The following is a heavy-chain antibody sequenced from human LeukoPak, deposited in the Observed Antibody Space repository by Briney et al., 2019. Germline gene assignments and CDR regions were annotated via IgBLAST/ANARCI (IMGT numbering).Heavy chain of an antibody. D-gene: IGHD1-7*01. CDR3: GRVFGLFGTKRSFDM. V-gene: IGHV3-11*01. J-gene: IGHJ3*02. CDR2: IGGSGSIT. Sequence: PGGSLRLSCAASGFTFSDYYMGWIRQAPGKGLEWVSYIGGSGSITFYADSVKGRFTISRDNAKNSVYLQMNSLRAEDTAVYYCGRVFGLFGTKRSFDMWGQGTIVTVSS. CDR1: GFTFSDYY.